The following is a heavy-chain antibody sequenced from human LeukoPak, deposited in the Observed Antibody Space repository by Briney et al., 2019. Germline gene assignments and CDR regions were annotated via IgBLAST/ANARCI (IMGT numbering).Heavy chain of an antibody. CDR1: GGSISTYY. D-gene: IGHD3-3*01. V-gene: IGHV4-34*01. CDR3: ARVRPIFGVVGRDV. CDR2: INHSGST. Sequence: SETLSLTCTVSGGSISTYYWSWIRQPPGKGLEWIGEINHSGSTNYNPSLKSRVTISVDTSKNQFSLKLSSVTAADTAVYYCARVRPIFGVVGRDVWGKGTTVTVSS. J-gene: IGHJ6*04.